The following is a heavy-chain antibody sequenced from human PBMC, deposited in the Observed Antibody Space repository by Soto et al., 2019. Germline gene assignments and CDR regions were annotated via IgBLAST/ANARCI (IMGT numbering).Heavy chain of an antibody. CDR3: VRFPGIAVAGDRRYYYYGMDV. J-gene: IGHJ6*02. CDR2: INHSGST. Sequence: PSETLSLTCAVYGGSFSGYYWSWIRQPPGKGLEWIGEINHSGSTNYNPSLKSRVTISVDTSKNQFSLKLSSVTAADTAVYYCVRFPGIAVAGDRRYYYYGMDVWGQGTTVTVSS. CDR1: GGSFSGYY. D-gene: IGHD6-19*01. V-gene: IGHV4-34*01.